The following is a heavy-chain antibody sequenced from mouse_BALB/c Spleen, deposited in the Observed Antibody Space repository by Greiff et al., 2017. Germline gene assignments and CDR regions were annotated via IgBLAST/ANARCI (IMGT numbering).Heavy chain of an antibody. CDR1: GFTFSSYT. V-gene: IGHV5-6-4*01. Sequence: EVQGVESGGGLVKPGGSLKLSCAASGFTFSSYTMSWVRQTPEKRLEWVATISSGGSYTYYPDSVKGRFTISRDNAKNTLYLQMSSLKSEDTAMYYCTRDDYGFAYWGQGTLGTVSA. J-gene: IGHJ3*01. CDR3: TRDDYGFAY. CDR2: ISSGGSYT. D-gene: IGHD2-4*01.